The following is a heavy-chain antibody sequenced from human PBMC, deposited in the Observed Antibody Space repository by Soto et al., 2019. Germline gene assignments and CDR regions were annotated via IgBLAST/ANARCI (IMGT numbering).Heavy chain of an antibody. Sequence: SETLSLTCTVSGGTISSYDWSWIRQPPGKGLEWIGYIYYSGSTNYNPSLKSRVTISVDTSKNQFSLKLSSVTAADTAVYYCARVGEALVRGVDYYYHGMDVWGQGTTVTVSS. CDR3: ARVGEALVRGVDYYYHGMDV. V-gene: IGHV4-59*01. D-gene: IGHD3-10*01. CDR2: IYYSGST. CDR1: GGTISSYD. J-gene: IGHJ6*02.